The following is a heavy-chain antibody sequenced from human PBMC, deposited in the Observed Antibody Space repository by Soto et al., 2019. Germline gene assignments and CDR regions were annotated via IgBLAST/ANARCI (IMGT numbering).Heavy chain of an antibody. D-gene: IGHD1-26*01. V-gene: IGHV4-39*01. CDR1: GGSISSSSYY. J-gene: IGHJ6*02. CDR3: ARLWYSGSYYVNAVRDYYYGMDV. Sequence: KPSETLSLTCTVSGGSISSSSYYWGWIRQPPGKGLEWIGSIYYSGSTYYNPSLKSRVTISVDTSNNQFSRKLSSVTAADTAVYYCARLWYSGSYYVNAVRDYYYGMDVWGQGTTVTVSS. CDR2: IYYSGST.